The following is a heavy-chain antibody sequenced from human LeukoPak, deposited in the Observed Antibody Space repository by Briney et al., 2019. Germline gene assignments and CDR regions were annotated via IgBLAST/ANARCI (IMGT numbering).Heavy chain of an antibody. D-gene: IGHD2-21*01. CDR3: ARVHNGGGEAFDI. J-gene: IGHJ3*02. Sequence: GGSLRLSCAASGFTFSSYSMNWIRQAPGKGLEWVSSISGGSRTINYADSAKGRFTTSRDNAKSSLFLQVNSLRAEDTAVYYCARVHNGGGEAFDIWGQGTRVTVSS. CDR2: ISGGSRTI. CDR1: GFTFSSYS. V-gene: IGHV3-48*04.